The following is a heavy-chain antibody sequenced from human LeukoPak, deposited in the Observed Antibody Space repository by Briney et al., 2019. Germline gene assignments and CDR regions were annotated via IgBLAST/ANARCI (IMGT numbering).Heavy chain of an antibody. Sequence: ASVKVSCKASGGTFSSYAITWVRQAPGQGLEWMGGIIPMSGTANYAQTFQGRVTITADESTSTAYMEVNSLRSEDTAVYYCARYSYTTYYFDFWGEGTLVTVSS. D-gene: IGHD5-18*01. CDR3: ARYSYTTYYFDF. V-gene: IGHV1-69*13. CDR2: IIPMSGTA. J-gene: IGHJ4*02. CDR1: GGTFSSYA.